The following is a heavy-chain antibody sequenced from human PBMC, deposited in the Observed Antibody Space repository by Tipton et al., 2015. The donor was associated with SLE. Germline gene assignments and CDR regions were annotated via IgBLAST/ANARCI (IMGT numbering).Heavy chain of an antibody. Sequence: TLSLTCTVSGGSISGSFYYWGWIRQPPGKGLEWIVSVYFTGSTYNNPSLKSRISVSVDTSKTQFSLKLSSVTAADTAVYYCARQRLQPGGDYSDYWGQGTLVTVSS. CDR3: ARQRLQPGGDYSDY. J-gene: IGHJ4*02. D-gene: IGHD4-11*01. CDR1: GGSISGSFYY. V-gene: IGHV4-39*07. CDR2: VYFTGST.